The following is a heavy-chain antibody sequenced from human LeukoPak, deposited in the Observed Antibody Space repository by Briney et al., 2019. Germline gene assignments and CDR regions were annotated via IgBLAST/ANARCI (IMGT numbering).Heavy chain of an antibody. CDR2: IKSKTVGGTI. Sequence: GGSLRLSCAASGFIFSNAWMTWVRQAPGKGLEWVGRIKSKTVGGTIDYAAPVKGRFTISRDDSRNTLYLQMISLKTEDTAVYYCTTVRSNPLGGIGFDYRGQGTLVTVSS. V-gene: IGHV3-15*01. J-gene: IGHJ4*02. D-gene: IGHD4-23*01. CDR3: TTVRSNPLGGIGFDY. CDR1: GFIFSNAW.